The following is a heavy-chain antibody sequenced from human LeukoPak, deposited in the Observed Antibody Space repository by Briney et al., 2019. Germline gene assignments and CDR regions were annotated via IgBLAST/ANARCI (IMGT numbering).Heavy chain of an antibody. CDR3: AIRRGRYYYMDV. CDR2: INHSGST. V-gene: IGHV4-34*08. Sequence: GSLRLSCAASGFTFSSYGMSWIRQPPGKGLEWIGEINHSGSTNYNPSLKSRVTISVDTSKNQFSLKLSSVTAADTAVYYCAIRRGRYYYMDVWGKGTTVTISS. CDR1: GFTFSSYG. J-gene: IGHJ6*03.